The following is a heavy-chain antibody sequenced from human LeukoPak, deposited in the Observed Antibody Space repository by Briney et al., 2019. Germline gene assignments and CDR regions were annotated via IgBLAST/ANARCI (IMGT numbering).Heavy chain of an antibody. CDR2: FSNDGEAI. J-gene: IGHJ4*02. V-gene: IGHV3-11*01. CDR1: GFTFSDKY. CDR3: ATWRIRAWELLTFDY. Sequence: GGSLRLSCAASGFTFSDKYMSWIRQALGKGLEFISYFSNDGEAIHYADSVKGRFTISRDNAKSSLYLQMNDLRAEDTAVYYCATWRIRAWELLTFDYWGQGTLVTVSS. D-gene: IGHD1-26*01.